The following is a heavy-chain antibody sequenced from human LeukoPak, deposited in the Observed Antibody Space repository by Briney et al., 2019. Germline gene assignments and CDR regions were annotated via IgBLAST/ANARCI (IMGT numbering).Heavy chain of an antibody. CDR1: GCTFDDYG. V-gene: IGHV3-20*04. CDR3: ARDVYINYEGPPFNY. D-gene: IGHD3-3*01. J-gene: IGHJ4*02. CDR2: INWNGGSR. Sequence: GWSLRLSCAASGCTFDDYGMIWVGQAPGKGREWVSGINWNGGSRDYADSVKGRFTISRDNANNSLYMQMNSLRVEDTAVYYCARDVYINYEGPPFNYWGQGTLVTVSS.